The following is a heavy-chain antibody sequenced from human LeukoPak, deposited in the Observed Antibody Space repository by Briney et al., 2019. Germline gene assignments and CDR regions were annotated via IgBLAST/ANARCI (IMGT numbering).Heavy chain of an antibody. V-gene: IGHV3-48*01. CDR1: RFTFSSST. D-gene: IGHD5-12*01. J-gene: IGHJ4*02. CDR2: ISSSSSTI. CDR3: AREGGSPHFQNDC. Sequence: GGSLRLSCAASRFTFSSSTMNWVRQAPGKGLEWVSWISSSSSTIYYADSVKGRFTISRDNAKNSVYLQMNSVRAEDTAVYYCAREGGSPHFQNDCWGQGTLVTVSS.